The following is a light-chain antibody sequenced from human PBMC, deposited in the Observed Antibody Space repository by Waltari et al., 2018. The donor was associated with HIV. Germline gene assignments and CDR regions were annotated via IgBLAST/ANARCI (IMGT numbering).Light chain of an antibody. CDR3: LQTIQLPLT. CDR2: EVS. V-gene: IGKV2D-29*02. J-gene: IGKJ5*01. CDR1: QSLLHSDGETY. Sequence: DLVVTQTPLSLSVTPGQPASISCTSSQSLLHSDGETYLYWYLQKPGQSPQLLIYEVSNRFSGGPERFSGSGSGTDFTLKISRVEAEDVGIYYCLQTIQLPLTFGQGTRLEIK.